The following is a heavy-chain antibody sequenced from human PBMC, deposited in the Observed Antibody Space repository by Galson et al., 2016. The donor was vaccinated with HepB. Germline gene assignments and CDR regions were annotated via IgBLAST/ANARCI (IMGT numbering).Heavy chain of an antibody. CDR2: VNHSGST. Sequence: SETLSLTCAVCGGSFSGYYWSWLRQPPGKVLEWIGEVNHSGSTNYNPSLKSRATMSADSSKKQFSLILTSVTAADTAVYYCARKYGFRPHYLDYWGQGALVTVSS. J-gene: IGHJ4*02. V-gene: IGHV4-34*01. CDR1: GGSFSGYY. D-gene: IGHD5-24*01. CDR3: ARKYGFRPHYLDY.